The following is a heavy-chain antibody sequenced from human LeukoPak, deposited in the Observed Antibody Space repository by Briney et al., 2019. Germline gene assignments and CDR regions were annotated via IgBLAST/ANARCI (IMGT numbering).Heavy chain of an antibody. D-gene: IGHD6-19*01. CDR3: ARDGATYSSGWTFHY. J-gene: IGHJ4*02. CDR1: GFTFSSYA. V-gene: IGHV3-30-3*01. Sequence: GRSLRLSCAASGFTFSSYAMHWVRQAPGKGLEWVAVISYDGSNKYYADSVKGRFTISRDNSKNTLYLQMNSLRAEDTAVYYCARDGATYSSGWTFHYWGQGTLVTVSS. CDR2: ISYDGSNK.